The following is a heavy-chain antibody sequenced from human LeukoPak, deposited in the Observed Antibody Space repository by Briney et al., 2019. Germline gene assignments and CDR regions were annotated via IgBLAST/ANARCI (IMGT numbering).Heavy chain of an antibody. CDR2: ISSSSSTI. CDR1: GFTFSSFN. V-gene: IGHV3-48*04. Sequence: PGGSLRLSCAASGFTFSSFNMNWVRQAPGKGLEWVSYISSSSSTISYADSVKGRFTISRDNAKKTLYLEMNSLRMEDTAKYYCATSRVFDHWGQGTLVTVSS. J-gene: IGHJ4*02. CDR3: ATSRVFDH.